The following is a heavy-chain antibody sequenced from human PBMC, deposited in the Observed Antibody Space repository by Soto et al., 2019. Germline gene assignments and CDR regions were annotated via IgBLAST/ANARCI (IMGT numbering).Heavy chain of an antibody. V-gene: IGHV3-33*01. CDR2: IWYDGSNK. CDR1: GFTFSSYG. J-gene: IGHJ6*03. CDR3: ARDGPPFNSYDILTGYGESYYYYYMDV. D-gene: IGHD3-9*01. Sequence: GGSLRLSCAASGFTFSSYGMHWVRQAPGKGLEWVAVIWYDGSNKYYADSVKGRFTISRDNSKNTLYLQMNSLRAEDTAVYYCARDGPPFNSYDILTGYGESYYYYYMDVWGKGTTVTVSS.